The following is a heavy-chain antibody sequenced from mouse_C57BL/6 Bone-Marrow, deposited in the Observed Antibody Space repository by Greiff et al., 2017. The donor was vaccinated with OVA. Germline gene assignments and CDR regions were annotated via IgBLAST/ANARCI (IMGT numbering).Heavy chain of an antibody. CDR3: ARRLSYYAMDY. J-gene: IGHJ4*01. CDR2: ISNGGGST. CDR1: GFTFSDYY. Sequence: EVKLMESGGGLVQPGGSLKLSCAASGFTFSDYYMYWVRQTPEKRLEWVAYISNGGGSTYYPDTVKGRFTISRDNAKNTLYLQMSRLKSEDTAMYYCARRLSYYAMDYWGQGTSVTVSS. V-gene: IGHV5-12*01.